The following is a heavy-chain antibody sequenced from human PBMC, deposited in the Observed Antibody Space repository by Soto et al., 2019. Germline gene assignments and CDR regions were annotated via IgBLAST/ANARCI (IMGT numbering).Heavy chain of an antibody. CDR3: ASARKYNRNDWAFDI. CDR1: GGSISSGGYY. CDR2: IYYSGST. Sequence: SETLSLTCTVSGGSISSGGYYRSWIRQHPGKGLEWIGYIYYSGSTYYNPSLKSRVTRSGDTAKNQFSLKLSSVTAADTAVYYCASARKYNRNDWAFDIWGQGTMVTVSS. V-gene: IGHV4-31*03. J-gene: IGHJ3*02. D-gene: IGHD1-20*01.